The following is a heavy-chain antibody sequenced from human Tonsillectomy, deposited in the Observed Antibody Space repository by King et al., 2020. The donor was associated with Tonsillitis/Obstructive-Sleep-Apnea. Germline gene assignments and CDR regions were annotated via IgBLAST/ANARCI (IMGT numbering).Heavy chain of an antibody. Sequence: TLKESGPTLVKPTQTLTLTCTFSGFSLSTSGVGVGWIRQPPGKSLGWLALIYLDDDNCYSPSLKSRLTITKDTSKNQVVLTMNNMDPVDTATYYCAHAGIAVSGYDYWGQGTLVTVSS. CDR1: GFSLSTSGVG. D-gene: IGHD6-19*01. CDR3: AHAGIAVSGYDY. V-gene: IGHV2-5*02. CDR2: IYLDDDN. J-gene: IGHJ4*02.